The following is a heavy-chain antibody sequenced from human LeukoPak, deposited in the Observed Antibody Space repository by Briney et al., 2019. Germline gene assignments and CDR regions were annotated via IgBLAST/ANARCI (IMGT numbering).Heavy chain of an antibody. Sequence: PGGSLRLSCVVSRFPFSIYEMNWVCQAPGKGLEWVSNIHRSGTVKYYSDSVKGRFSTSRDNAKSSLYLQMNSLRVEDTAVYYCALLAVASDFDYWGQGALVTVSS. J-gene: IGHJ4*02. CDR3: ALLAVASDFDY. D-gene: IGHD6-19*01. CDR2: IHRSGTVK. CDR1: RFPFSIYE. V-gene: IGHV3-48*03.